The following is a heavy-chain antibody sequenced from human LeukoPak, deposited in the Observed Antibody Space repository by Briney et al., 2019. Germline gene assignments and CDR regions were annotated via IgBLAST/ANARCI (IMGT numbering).Heavy chain of an antibody. D-gene: IGHD3-22*01. CDR2: INPSGVTT. J-gene: IGHJ4*02. Sequence: ASVKVSCKTSGYTFTTYYIHWVRQAPGQGLEWLGIINPSGVTTTYARKFQGRVTMTRDTSTSTVYMELNTLRSEDTAVYYCARGSNYYYDVTADYPRYWGQGTLVTVSS. CDR3: ARGSNYYYDVTADYPRY. V-gene: IGHV1-46*01. CDR1: GYTFTTYY.